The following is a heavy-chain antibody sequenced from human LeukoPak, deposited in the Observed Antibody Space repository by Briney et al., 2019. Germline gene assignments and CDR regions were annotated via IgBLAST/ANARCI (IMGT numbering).Heavy chain of an antibody. CDR1: GHTFTSYD. Sequence: ASVKVSCEASGHTFTSYDINWARQATGQALEWMGWINPNSGNTGYAQKFQDRVTITRNTSISTAYMELSSLRSEDTAVYYCARLTAYYYDSSGYYRHAFDIWGQGTMVTVSS. V-gene: IGHV1-8*03. J-gene: IGHJ3*02. D-gene: IGHD3-22*01. CDR3: ARLTAYYYDSSGYYRHAFDI. CDR2: INPNSGNT.